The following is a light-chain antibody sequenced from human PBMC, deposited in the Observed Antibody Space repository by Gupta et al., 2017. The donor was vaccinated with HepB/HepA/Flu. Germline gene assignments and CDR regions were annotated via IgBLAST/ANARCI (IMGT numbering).Light chain of an antibody. CDR1: QSVSGY. CDR3: QQRSNWPYT. V-gene: IGKV3-11*01. Sequence: EIVLTQSAATLSLSPGERATLSCRASQSVSGYLAWYQQKPGQAPRLLIYDASNRATGIPVRFSGSGSGTDFTLTISSLEPEDFAVYYCQQRSNWPYTFGQGTKVEIK. CDR2: DAS. J-gene: IGKJ2*01.